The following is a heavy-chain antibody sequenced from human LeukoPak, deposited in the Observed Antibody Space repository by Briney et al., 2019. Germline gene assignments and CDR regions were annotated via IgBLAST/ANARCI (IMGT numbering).Heavy chain of an antibody. Sequence: GASVKVSCKASGGTFSSYAISWVRQAPGQGLEWMGRIIPILGIANYAQKFQGRVTITADKSTSTAYMELSSLRSEDTAVYYRARETTGSWFDPWGQGTLVTVSS. CDR2: IIPILGIA. V-gene: IGHV1-69*04. CDR1: GGTFSSYA. CDR3: ARETTGSWFDP. D-gene: IGHD4-17*01. J-gene: IGHJ5*02.